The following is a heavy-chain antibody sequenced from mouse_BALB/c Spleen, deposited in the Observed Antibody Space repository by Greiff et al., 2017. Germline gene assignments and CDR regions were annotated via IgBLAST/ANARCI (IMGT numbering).Heavy chain of an antibody. D-gene: IGHD2-4*01. J-gene: IGHJ3*01. CDR3: ARGRNCEYDWFAY. CDR1: GFNIKDTY. CDR2: IDPANGNT. V-gene: IGHV14-3*02. Sequence: EVQLQQSGAELVKPGASVKLSCTASGFNIKDTYMHWVKQRPEQGLECIGRIDPANGNTKYDPKFQGKATITADTSSNTAYLQLSSLTSEDTAVYYGARGRNCEYDWFAYWGQGTLVTVSA.